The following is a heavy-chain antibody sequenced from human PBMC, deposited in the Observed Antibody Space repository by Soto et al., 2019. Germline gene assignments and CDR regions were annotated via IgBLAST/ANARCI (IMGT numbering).Heavy chain of an antibody. J-gene: IGHJ4*02. CDR2: VYYTGST. CDR1: GGSISGSY. V-gene: IGHV4-59*01. D-gene: IGHD6-19*01. Sequence: LSRTCSVSGGSISGSYWSWIRQSPGKGLEWLGYVYYTGSTNYSPSLRSRVSISVDTSKNEFPLRLSSVTAADTAVYFWARGVAVPGAYIDYWGQGTQVTVFS. CDR3: ARGVAVPGAYIDY.